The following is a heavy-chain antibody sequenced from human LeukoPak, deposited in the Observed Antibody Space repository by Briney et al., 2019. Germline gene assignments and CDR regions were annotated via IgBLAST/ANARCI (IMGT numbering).Heavy chain of an antibody. CDR3: ARGDESLVYGMDV. V-gene: IGHV4-4*08. CDR2: ISSGST. Sequence: PSETLSLTCTVSGTSITRDYWTWIRQPPGKGLEWVGYISSGSTHYSPSLSSRVSISLDTSKNQFSLRLKSVTAADTAVYYCARGDESLVYGMDVWGQGTTVTVSS. CDR1: GTSITRDY. J-gene: IGHJ6*02.